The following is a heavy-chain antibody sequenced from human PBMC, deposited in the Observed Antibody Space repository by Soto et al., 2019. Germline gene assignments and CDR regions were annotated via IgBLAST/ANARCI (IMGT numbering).Heavy chain of an antibody. CDR1: GYTFTSYD. CDR2: MNRNSGNT. CDR3: ARAAYILTGPYAFDI. V-gene: IGHV1-8*01. D-gene: IGHD3-9*01. J-gene: IGHJ3*02. Sequence: QVQLVQSGAEVKKPGASVKVSCKASGYTFTSYDINWGRQATGQGLEWMGWMNRNSGNTGYAQKFQGRVTMTRNTSISTAYMELSSLRSEDTAVYYCARAAYILTGPYAFDIWGQGTMVTVSS.